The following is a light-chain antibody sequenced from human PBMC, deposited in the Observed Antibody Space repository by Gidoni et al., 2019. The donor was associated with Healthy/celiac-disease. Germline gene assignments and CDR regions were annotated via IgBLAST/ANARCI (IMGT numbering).Light chain of an antibody. Sequence: EIVLTQSPGTLSLSPGERATLSCRASQSVSSSYLAWYQQKPGQAPRLLIYGASSRATGIPDRCSGSGSGTDFTLTISRLEPEDFAVYYCQQYGSSLFTFXPXTKVDIK. CDR2: GAS. CDR3: QQYGSSLFT. V-gene: IGKV3-20*01. CDR1: QSVSSSY. J-gene: IGKJ3*01.